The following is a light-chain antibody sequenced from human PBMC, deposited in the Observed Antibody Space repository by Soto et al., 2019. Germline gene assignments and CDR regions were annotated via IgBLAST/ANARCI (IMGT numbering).Light chain of an antibody. CDR1: SSDIGGYNY. CDR3: RSYTSSSTLYV. J-gene: IGLJ1*01. CDR2: EVS. Sequence: QSALTQPASVSGSPGQSITISCTGTSSDIGGYNYVSWYQQHPGKAPKLMIYEVSNRPSGISNRFSGSKSGNTASLTISGLQAEDEAVYYCRSYTSSSTLYVFGTGTKVTVL. V-gene: IGLV2-14*01.